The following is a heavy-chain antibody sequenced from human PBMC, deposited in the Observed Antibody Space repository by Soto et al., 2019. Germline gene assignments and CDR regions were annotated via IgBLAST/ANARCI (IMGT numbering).Heavy chain of an antibody. CDR3: AKDPGYGLDY. CDR2: IPYDERSK. Sequence: GGSLRLSCAASGFTFSTYGMHWVRQAPGKGLEWVAAIPYDERSKYYADSVKGRFTISRDNSKNTLYLQMNSLRAEDTAVYYCAKDPGYGLDYWGQGTLVTVSS. CDR1: GFTFSTYG. J-gene: IGHJ4*02. V-gene: IGHV3-30*18. D-gene: IGHD5-12*01.